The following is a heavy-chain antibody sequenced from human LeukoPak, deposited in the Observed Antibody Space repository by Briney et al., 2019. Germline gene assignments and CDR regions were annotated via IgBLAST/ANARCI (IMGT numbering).Heavy chain of an antibody. CDR1: GFTFTNYA. CDR3: ARDSFTSGSYFY. J-gene: IGHJ4*02. CDR2: ISGGGGST. V-gene: IGHV3-23*01. Sequence: GGSLRLSCAASGFTFTNYAMSWVRQAPGKGLEWVSGISGGGGSTYYADSVKGRFTISRDNAKNSLYLQMNSLRAEDTAVYYCARDSFTSGSYFYWGQGTLVTVSS. D-gene: IGHD1-26*01.